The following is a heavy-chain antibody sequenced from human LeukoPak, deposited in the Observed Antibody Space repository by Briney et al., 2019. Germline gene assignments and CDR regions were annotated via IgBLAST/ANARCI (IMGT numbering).Heavy chain of an antibody. CDR3: ARGNIVVVPAAIRRYHYYGRDV. CDR1: GGSFSGYY. D-gene: IGHD2-2*01. CDR2: INHSGST. J-gene: IGHJ6*02. V-gene: IGHV4-34*01. Sequence: PSETLSLTCAVYGGSFSGYYWSWIRQPPGKGLEWIGEINHSGSTNYNPSLKSRVTISVDTSKNQFSLKLSSVTAADTAVYYCARGNIVVVPAAIRRYHYYGRDVWGQGTTVTVSS.